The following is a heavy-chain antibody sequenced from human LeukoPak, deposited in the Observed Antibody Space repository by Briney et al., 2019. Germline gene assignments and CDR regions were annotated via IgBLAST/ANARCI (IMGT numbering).Heavy chain of an antibody. V-gene: IGHV4-59*01. CDR3: ARGNWNYDRIDY. CDR1: GGSISSYY. CDR2: IYYSGST. Sequence: SETLSLTCTVSGGSISSYYWSWIRQPPGKGLEWIGYIYYSGSTNHNPSLKSRVTISVDTSKNQFSLKLSSVTAADTAVYYCARGNWNYDRIDYWGQGTLVTVSS. J-gene: IGHJ4*02. D-gene: IGHD1-7*01.